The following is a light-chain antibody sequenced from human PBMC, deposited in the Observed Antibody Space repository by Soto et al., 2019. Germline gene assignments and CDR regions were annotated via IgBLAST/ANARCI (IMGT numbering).Light chain of an antibody. CDR3: QQYDNRWT. V-gene: IGKV3-15*01. CDR2: GAS. J-gene: IGKJ1*01. Sequence: EIVMPQSPATLSVSPGERATLSCRASQSVSSNLAWYQQKPGQAPRLLILGASIRASGIPARFSGSGSGTEFTLTISSLQSEDVAVCYCQQYDNRWTFGQGTKVEIK. CDR1: QSVSSN.